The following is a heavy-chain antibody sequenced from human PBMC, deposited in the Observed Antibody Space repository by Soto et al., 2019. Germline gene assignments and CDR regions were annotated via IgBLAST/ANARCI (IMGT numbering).Heavy chain of an antibody. CDR3: AKSPKYCSSTSCYLDY. J-gene: IGHJ4*02. V-gene: IGHV3-23*04. Sequence: VQLVESGGGVVQPGRSLRLSCAASGFTFSSYAMSWVRQAPGKGLEWVSAISGSGGSTYYADSVKGRFTISRDNSKNTLYLQMNSLRAEDTAVYYCAKSPKYCSSTSCYLDYWGQGTLVTVSS. D-gene: IGHD2-2*01. CDR2: ISGSGGST. CDR1: GFTFSSYA.